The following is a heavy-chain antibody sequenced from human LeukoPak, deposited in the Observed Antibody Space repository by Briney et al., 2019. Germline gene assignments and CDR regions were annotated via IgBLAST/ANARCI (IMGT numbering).Heavy chain of an antibody. D-gene: IGHD6-13*01. CDR1: GFTFDDYA. Sequence: GRSLRLSCAASGFTFDDYAMHWVRQVPGKGLEWVSGISWNSRTIGYVDSVKGRFTISRDNAKNSLYLQMNSLRAEDTAVYYCARGEGAAAEVWGQGTLVTVSS. J-gene: IGHJ4*02. V-gene: IGHV3-9*01. CDR3: ARGEGAAAEV. CDR2: ISWNSRTI.